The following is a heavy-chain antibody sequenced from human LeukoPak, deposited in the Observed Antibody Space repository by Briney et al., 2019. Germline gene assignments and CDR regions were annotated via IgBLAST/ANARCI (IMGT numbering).Heavy chain of an antibody. Sequence: SETLSLTCTVSGGSISSYYWSWDRQPPGKGLEWIGYIYYSGSTNYNPSLKSRVTISVDTSKNQVSLKLSSVTAADTAVYYCATTTSGGDAFDIWGQGTMVTVSS. D-gene: IGHD1-26*01. V-gene: IGHV4-59*01. J-gene: IGHJ3*02. CDR3: ATTTSGGDAFDI. CDR2: IYYSGST. CDR1: GGSISSYY.